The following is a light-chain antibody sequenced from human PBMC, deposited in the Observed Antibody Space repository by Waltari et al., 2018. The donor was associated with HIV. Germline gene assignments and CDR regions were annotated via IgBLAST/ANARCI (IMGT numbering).Light chain of an antibody. J-gene: IGLJ2*01. Sequence: QSALTQPPSASGSPGQSVTISCTGTSSDVGGYNYVSWYQQHPGKAPKLMIYEVNKRPSGVPDRFPGSESGNTASLTVSGLQAEDEADYYCSSYAGSNNHVVFGGGTKLTVL. CDR2: EVN. CDR1: SSDVGGYNY. V-gene: IGLV2-8*01. CDR3: SSYAGSNNHVV.